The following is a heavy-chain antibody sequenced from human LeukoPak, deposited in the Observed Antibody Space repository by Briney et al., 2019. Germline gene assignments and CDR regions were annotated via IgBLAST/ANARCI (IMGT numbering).Heavy chain of an antibody. CDR2: MNPNSGNT. V-gene: IGHV1-8*01. CDR1: GYTFTSYD. J-gene: IGHJ4*02. D-gene: IGHD3-10*01. CDR3: ARRSRSYGSGNIGGY. Sequence: ASVKVSCKASGYTFTSYDINWVRQATGQGLEWMGWMNPNSGNTGYAQKFQGRVTMTRNTCISTAYMELSSLRSEDTAVYYCARRSRSYGSGNIGGYWGQGTLVTVSS.